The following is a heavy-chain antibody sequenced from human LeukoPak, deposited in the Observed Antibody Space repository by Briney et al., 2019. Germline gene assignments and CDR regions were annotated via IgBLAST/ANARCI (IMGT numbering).Heavy chain of an antibody. J-gene: IGHJ3*02. D-gene: IGHD3-22*01. CDR1: GYSFTSYW. V-gene: IGHV5-51*01. CDR2: ICPGDSDT. CDR3: ARLWTYYYDSSGYYSGAFDI. Sequence: KVGESLKISCKGSGYSFTSYWIGWVRQMPGKGLESMGIICPGDSDTRYSPSFQGQVTISADKSISTAYLQWSSLKASDTAMYYCARLWTYYYDSSGYYSGAFDIWGQGTMVTVSS.